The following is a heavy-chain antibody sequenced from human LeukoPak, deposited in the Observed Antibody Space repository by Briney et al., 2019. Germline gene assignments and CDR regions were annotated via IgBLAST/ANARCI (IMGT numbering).Heavy chain of an antibody. D-gene: IGHD3-3*01. CDR2: ISSSSSYI. Sequence: GGSLRLFCAASGFTFSSYSMNWVRQAPGKGLEWVSSISSSSSYIYYADSVKGRFTISRDNAKNSLYLQMNSLRAEDTAVYYCARDGSLEWLFSLYYFDYWGQGTLVTVSS. CDR3: ARDGSLEWLFSLYYFDY. CDR1: GFTFSSYS. V-gene: IGHV3-21*01. J-gene: IGHJ4*02.